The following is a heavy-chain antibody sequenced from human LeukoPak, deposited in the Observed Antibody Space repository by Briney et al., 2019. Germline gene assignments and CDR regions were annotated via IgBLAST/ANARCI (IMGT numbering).Heavy chain of an antibody. CDR3: ARHGSSGSMCWFDP. J-gene: IGHJ5*02. D-gene: IGHD5-18*01. CDR2: IYPGDSDT. CDR1: GYSFTTYW. Sequence: GESLQISCKGSGYSFTTYWIGWVRQMPGKGLEWMGIIYPGDSDTRYSPSFQGQVTFSADKSITTAYLQWSSLKASDTAMYYCARHGSSGSMCWFDPWGQGTLVTVSP. V-gene: IGHV5-51*01.